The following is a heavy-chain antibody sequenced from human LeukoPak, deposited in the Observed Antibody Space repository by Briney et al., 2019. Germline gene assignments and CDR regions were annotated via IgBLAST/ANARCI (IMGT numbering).Heavy chain of an antibody. CDR2: MNQDGSAI. Sequence: GSLRLSCAASGFTFSRHWMSWVRQTPGKGLERVAHMNQDGSAIYYVDSVKGRFTISRDNAENSLCLQMTGLTVADTAVYYCARTVPGYPDDYFDYWGQGTLVTVSS. V-gene: IGHV3-7*01. J-gene: IGHJ4*02. CDR1: GFTFSRHW. CDR3: ARTVPGYPDDYFDY. D-gene: IGHD6-19*01.